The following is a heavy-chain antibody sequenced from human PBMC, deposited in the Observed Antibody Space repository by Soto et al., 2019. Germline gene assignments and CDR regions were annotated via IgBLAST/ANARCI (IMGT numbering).Heavy chain of an antibody. Sequence: QVQLVQSGAEVKKPGSSVKVSCKASGGTFSSYAISWVRQAPGQGLEWMGGIIPIFGTANYAQKFQGRVTITADESTSTAYMELSSLRSEDTAVYYYARDQGRLDYDSSGYYSGYYYGMDVWGQGTTVTVSS. CDR3: ARDQGRLDYDSSGYYSGYYYGMDV. CDR1: GGTFSSYA. V-gene: IGHV1-69*01. J-gene: IGHJ6*02. CDR2: IIPIFGTA. D-gene: IGHD3-22*01.